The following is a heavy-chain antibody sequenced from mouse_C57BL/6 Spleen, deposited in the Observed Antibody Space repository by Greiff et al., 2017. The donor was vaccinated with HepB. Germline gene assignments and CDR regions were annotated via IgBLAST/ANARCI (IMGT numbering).Heavy chain of an antibody. V-gene: IGHV5-6*01. CDR2: ISSGGSYT. CDR3: ARQRGLTGYYFDY. J-gene: IGHJ2*01. Sequence: EVQVVESGGDLVKPGGSLKLSCAASGFTFSSYGMSWVRQTPDKRLEWVATISSGGSYTYYPDSVKGRFTISRDNAKNTLYLQMSSLKSEDTAMYYCARQRGLTGYYFDYWGQGTTLTVSS. CDR1: GFTFSSYG. D-gene: IGHD4-1*01.